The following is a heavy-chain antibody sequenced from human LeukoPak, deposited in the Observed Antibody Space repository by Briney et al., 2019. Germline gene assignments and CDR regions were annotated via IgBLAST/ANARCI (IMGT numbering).Heavy chain of an antibody. Sequence: GESLKISCKGSGYSFTHYWIGWVRQMPGKGLEWMGIIYPGDSDTRYSPSFQGQVTISADKSISAAYLQWSSLKASDTAIYYCARQDTAMVRYWGQGTLVTVSS. D-gene: IGHD5-18*01. V-gene: IGHV5-51*01. CDR1: GYSFTHYW. CDR2: IYPGDSDT. J-gene: IGHJ4*02. CDR3: ARQDTAMVRY.